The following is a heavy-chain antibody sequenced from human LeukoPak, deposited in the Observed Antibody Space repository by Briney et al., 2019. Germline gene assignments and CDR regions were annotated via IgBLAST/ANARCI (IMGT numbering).Heavy chain of an antibody. J-gene: IGHJ6*02. Sequence: SETLSLTCTVSGGSITNANYYWGWIRQPPGKGLEWIGNIYYSGSTYYNPSLKSRVTISVDTSKNQFSLKLSSVTAADTAVYYCARDRFYYGMDVWGQGTTVTVSS. CDR1: GGSITNANYY. V-gene: IGHV4-39*07. CDR3: ARDRFYYGMDV. CDR2: IYYSGST. D-gene: IGHD3-16*01.